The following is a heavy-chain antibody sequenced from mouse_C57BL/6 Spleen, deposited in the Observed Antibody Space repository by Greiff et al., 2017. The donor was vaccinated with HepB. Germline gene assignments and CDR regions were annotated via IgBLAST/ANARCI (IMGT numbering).Heavy chain of an antibody. Sequence: DVKLQESGPGLVKPSQSLSLTCSVTGYSITSGYYWNWIRQFPGNKLEWMGYISYDGSNNYNPSLKNRISITRDTSKNQFFLKLNSVTTEDTATYYCARALYDGYSVGFAYWGQGTLVTVSA. CDR2: ISYDGSN. CDR1: GYSITSGYY. V-gene: IGHV3-6*01. J-gene: IGHJ3*01. D-gene: IGHD2-3*01. CDR3: ARALYDGYSVGFAY.